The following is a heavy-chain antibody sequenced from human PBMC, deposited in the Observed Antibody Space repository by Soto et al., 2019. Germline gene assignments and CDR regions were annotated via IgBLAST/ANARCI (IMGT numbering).Heavy chain of an antibody. CDR1: EFTFDAYA. Sequence: LRLSCAASEFTFDAYAMHWVRHAPGKGLEWVSGITWNSGSRGYAEPVKVLFTISRDSAEKSPHRQINSPRAEDTAVYYCAKQTRRLNYDYYGMDVWGQGTTVTVSS. CDR3: AKQTRRLNYDYYGMDV. CDR2: ITWNSGSR. V-gene: IGHV3-9*01. J-gene: IGHJ6*02.